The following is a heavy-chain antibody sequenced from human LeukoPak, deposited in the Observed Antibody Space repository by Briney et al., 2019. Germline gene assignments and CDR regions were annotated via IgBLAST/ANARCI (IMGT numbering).Heavy chain of an antibody. V-gene: IGHV3-23*01. CDR1: GFTFSSYA. Sequence: GGSLRLSCAASGFTFSSYAMSWVRQAPGKGLEWVAAISGSGGSTYYADSVKGRFTISRDNAKNSLYLQMNSLRAEDTAVYYCAREEYSSSWYGWFDPWGQGTLVTVSS. CDR3: AREEYSSSWYGWFDP. CDR2: ISGSGGST. J-gene: IGHJ5*02. D-gene: IGHD6-13*01.